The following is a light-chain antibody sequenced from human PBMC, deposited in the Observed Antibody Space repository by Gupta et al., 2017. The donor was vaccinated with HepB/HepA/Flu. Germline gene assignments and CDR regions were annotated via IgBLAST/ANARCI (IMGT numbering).Light chain of an antibody. CDR1: QSVTRN. Sequence: EIVMTQSPATLSVSPGERATLSCRASQSVTRNLAWYQQKPGQAPRLLIYGASCGATGFPARFSGSASETEFTLTISIRHSEDFAIYYCHQYNYWPRTFGQGTKVEIK. V-gene: IGKV3-15*01. CDR3: HQYNYWPRT. CDR2: GAS. J-gene: IGKJ1*01.